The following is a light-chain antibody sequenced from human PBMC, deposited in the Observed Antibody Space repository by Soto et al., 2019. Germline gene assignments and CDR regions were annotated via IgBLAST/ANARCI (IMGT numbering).Light chain of an antibody. CDR1: QSISSSN. CDR3: QQSGSSPLT. V-gene: IGKV3-20*01. Sequence: EIVLTQSPGTLSLSPGERATLSCRASQSISSSNLAWYQQKPGQAPRLLIYGTSNRATDIPDRFSGSGSGTDVALTISRLEPEDFAVYYCQQSGSSPLTFGGGTKVEIK. CDR2: GTS. J-gene: IGKJ4*01.